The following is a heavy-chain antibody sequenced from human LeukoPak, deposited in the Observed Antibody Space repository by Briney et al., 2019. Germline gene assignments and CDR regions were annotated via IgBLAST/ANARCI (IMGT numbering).Heavy chain of an antibody. V-gene: IGHV3-74*01. D-gene: IGHD3-3*01. CDR1: GFTFSSHW. CDR3: ARDVRGYDFWSGYSYYGMDV. Sequence: GGSLRLSCAASGFTFSSHWMHWVRQAPGKGLVWVSRINSDGSSISYADSVKGRFTISRDNAKNTLYLQMNSLRAEDTAVYYCARDVRGYDFWSGYSYYGMDVWGQGTTVTVSS. CDR2: INSDGSSI. J-gene: IGHJ6*02.